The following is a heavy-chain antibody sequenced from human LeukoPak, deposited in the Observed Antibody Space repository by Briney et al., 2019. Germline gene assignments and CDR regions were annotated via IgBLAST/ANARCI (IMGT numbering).Heavy chain of an antibody. V-gene: IGHV3-48*04. J-gene: IGHJ4*02. CDR3: AKDERGYYDSSGYYT. CDR1: GFTFSSYS. D-gene: IGHD3-22*01. Sequence: GGSLRLSCAASGFTFSSYSMNWVRQAPGKGLEWVSYISSSSTTIYYADSVKGRFTISRDNAKNSLYLQMNSLRAEDTAVYYCAKDERGYYDSSGYYTWGQGTLVTVSS. CDR2: ISSSSTTI.